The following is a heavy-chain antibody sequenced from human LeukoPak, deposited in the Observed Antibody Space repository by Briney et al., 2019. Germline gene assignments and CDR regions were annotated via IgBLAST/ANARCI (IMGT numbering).Heavy chain of an antibody. CDR2: ISAYNGNT. J-gene: IGHJ5*02. CDR3: ARESIVVVPAATRPANWFDP. Sequence: ASVKVSCKASGYTFTSYGISWVRQAPGQGLEWMGWISAYNGNTNYAQKLQGRVTMTTDTSTSTAYMELRGLRSDDTAVYYCARESIVVVPAATRPANWFDPWGQGTLVTVSS. CDR1: GYTFTSYG. V-gene: IGHV1-18*01. D-gene: IGHD2-2*01.